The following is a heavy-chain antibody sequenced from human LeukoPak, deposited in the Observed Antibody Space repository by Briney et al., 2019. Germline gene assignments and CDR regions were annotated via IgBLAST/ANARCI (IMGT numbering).Heavy chain of an antibody. J-gene: IGHJ3*02. CDR3: ARTVTKSAFDI. CDR1: GFTFSSYG. Sequence: GGSLRLSCAASGFTFSSYGMHWVRQGPGKGLEWVAFIRYDGGNKYYADSVKGRFTISRDNSKNTLYLQMNSLRAEDTAVYYCARTVTKSAFDIWGQGTMVTVSS. D-gene: IGHD4-17*01. CDR2: IRYDGGNK. V-gene: IGHV3-30*02.